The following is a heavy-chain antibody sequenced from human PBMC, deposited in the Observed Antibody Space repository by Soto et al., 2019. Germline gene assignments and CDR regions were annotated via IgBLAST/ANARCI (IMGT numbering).Heavy chain of an antibody. V-gene: IGHV4-34*01. D-gene: IGHD3-3*01. CDR1: GGSFSGYY. CDR2: INHSGST. CDR3: ARGRTVWEWLKRGWFDP. Sequence: SETLSLTCAVYGGSFSGYYWSWIRQPPGKGLEWIGEINHSGSTNYNPSLKSRVTISVDTSKNQFSLKLSSVTAADTAVYYCARGRTVWEWLKRGWFDPWGQGTLVTVS. J-gene: IGHJ5*02.